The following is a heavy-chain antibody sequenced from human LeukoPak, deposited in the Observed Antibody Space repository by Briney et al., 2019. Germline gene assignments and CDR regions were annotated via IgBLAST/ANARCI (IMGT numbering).Heavy chain of an antibody. CDR2: IYYSGST. CDR1: GESFSGYY. D-gene: IGHD6-19*01. V-gene: IGHV4-59*01. Sequence: SETLSVTCADYGESFSGYYWSWIRQPPGKGLEWIGYIYYSGSTNYNPSLKSRVTISVDTSKNQFSLKLSSVTAADTAVYYCARVILGWYGYFQHWGQGTLVTVSS. CDR3: ARVILGWYGYFQH. J-gene: IGHJ1*01.